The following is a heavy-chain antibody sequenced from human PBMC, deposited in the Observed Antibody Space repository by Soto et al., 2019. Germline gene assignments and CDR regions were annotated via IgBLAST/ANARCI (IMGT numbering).Heavy chain of an antibody. Sequence: EVQLVESGGGLVKPGGSLRLSCAASGFTFSSYSMNWVRHAPGKGLEWVSSISSSSSYIYYADSVKGRFTISRDNAKNSLYLQMNSLRAEDTAVYYCARGGSYSTTTCDYWGQGTLVTVSS. CDR1: GFTFSSYS. D-gene: IGHD1-26*01. V-gene: IGHV3-21*01. CDR3: ARGGSYSTTTCDY. CDR2: ISSSSSYI. J-gene: IGHJ4*02.